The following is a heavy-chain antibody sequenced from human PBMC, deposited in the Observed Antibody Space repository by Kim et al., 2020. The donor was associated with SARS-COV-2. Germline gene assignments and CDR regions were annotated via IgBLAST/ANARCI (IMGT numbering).Heavy chain of an antibody. D-gene: IGHD3-10*01. Sequence: GGSLRLSCAASGFTFDDYAMHWVRQAPGKGLEWVSGISWNSGSIGYADSVKGRFTISRDNAKNSLYLQMNSLRAEDTALYYCAKDSYYGSGRAWYGMDVWGQGTTVTVSS. CDR2: ISWNSGSI. V-gene: IGHV3-9*01. CDR3: AKDSYYGSGRAWYGMDV. J-gene: IGHJ6*02. CDR1: GFTFDDYA.